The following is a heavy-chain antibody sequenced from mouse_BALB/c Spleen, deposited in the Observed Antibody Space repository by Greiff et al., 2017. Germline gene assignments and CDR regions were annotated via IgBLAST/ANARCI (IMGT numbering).Heavy chain of an antibody. D-gene: IGHD2-3*01. V-gene: IGHV1-37*01. J-gene: IGHJ1*01. CDR3: GREGDGYWYFDV. Sequence: VQLQQSGPELVKPGASVKISCKASGYSFTGYFMNWLKQSHGKSLEWIGRINPYNGDTFYNQKFKGKATLTVDKSSSTAHMELLSLTSEDSAVYYCGREGDGYWYFDVWGAGTTVTVSS. CDR2: INPYNGDT. CDR1: GYSFTGYF.